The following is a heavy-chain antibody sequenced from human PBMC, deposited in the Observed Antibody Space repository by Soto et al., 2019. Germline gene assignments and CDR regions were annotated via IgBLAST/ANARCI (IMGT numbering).Heavy chain of an antibody. V-gene: IGHV4-31*03. D-gene: IGHD3-10*01. J-gene: IGHJ5*02. Sequence: QVQLQESGPGLVKPSQTLSLTCTVSGGSISSGGYYWSWIRQHPGKGLEWIGHINYSGRTYYNSSLKSRVSISVDTSKNQFSLKLSSVTAADTDIYYCARDYNRRPVGWFDPWGQGTLVTVSS. CDR1: GGSISSGGYY. CDR2: INYSGRT. CDR3: ARDYNRRPVGWFDP.